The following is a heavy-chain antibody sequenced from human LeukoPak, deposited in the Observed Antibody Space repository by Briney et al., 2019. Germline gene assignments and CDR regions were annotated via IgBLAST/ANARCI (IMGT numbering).Heavy chain of an antibody. D-gene: IGHD3-10*01. Sequence: GGSLRLSCVASGFTFNKYGVHWVRQAPGKGLEWVAVIWYDGRNEYYADSVKGRLAISRDNDKNTVNLQMNSLRAEDTAVYYCAIDGSGLAVRGWFDFWGQGTLVTVSS. CDR3: AIDGSGLAVRGWFDF. J-gene: IGHJ5*01. CDR2: IWYDGRNE. V-gene: IGHV3-33*01. CDR1: GFTFNKYG.